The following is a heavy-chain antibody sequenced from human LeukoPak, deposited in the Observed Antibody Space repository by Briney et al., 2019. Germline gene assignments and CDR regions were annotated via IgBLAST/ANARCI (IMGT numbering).Heavy chain of an antibody. J-gene: IGHJ5*02. CDR2: INPNSGGT. CDR3: TRDRVPITVPGTWFDP. Sequence: ASMKVSCKASGYTFTDHYIHWVRQAPGQGFEWMGRINPNSGGTNYPQKFLGRVTMTWDTSISTAYMELSSLRSDDTAVYYCTRDRVPITVPGTWFDPWGQGTLVTVSS. V-gene: IGHV1-2*06. D-gene: IGHD6-19*01. CDR1: GYTFTDHY.